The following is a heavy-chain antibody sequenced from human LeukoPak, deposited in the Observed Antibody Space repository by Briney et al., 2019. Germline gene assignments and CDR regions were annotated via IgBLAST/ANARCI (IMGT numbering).Heavy chain of an antibody. J-gene: IGHJ4*02. D-gene: IGHD2-21*01. CDR3: AKDFRIGYSAHFDY. Sequence: GGSLRLSCVGSGFTFRSHAMSWVRQAQEKGLEFVSGIYENGGTTYYADSVKGRFSISRDNSKNTLYLQMDSLRGEDTAVYYCAKDFRIGYSAHFDYWGQGAPVTVSS. V-gene: IGHV3-23*01. CDR2: IYENGGTT. CDR1: GFTFRSHA.